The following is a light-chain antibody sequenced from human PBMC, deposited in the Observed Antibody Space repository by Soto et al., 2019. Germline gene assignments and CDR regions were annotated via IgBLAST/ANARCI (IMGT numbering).Light chain of an antibody. CDR3: QQYDISPRT. V-gene: IGKV3-20*01. CDR2: GAS. CDR1: QSVSSY. J-gene: IGKJ1*01. Sequence: EIVMTQSPATLSVSPGERATLSCRASQSVSSYLAWYQQKPGQAPRLLIYGASSRATGIPDRFSGSGSGTDFALTISRLEPEDFAVYYCQQYDISPRTFGQGTKVDIK.